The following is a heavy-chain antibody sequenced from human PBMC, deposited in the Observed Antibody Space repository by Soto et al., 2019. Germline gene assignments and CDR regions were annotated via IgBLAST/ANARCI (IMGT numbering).Heavy chain of an antibody. J-gene: IGHJ4*02. CDR3: AKEDYYDSSGYSPTFDY. V-gene: IGHV3-30*18. D-gene: IGHD3-22*01. Sequence: GGSLRLSCAASGFTFSTSGINWVRQAPGKGLEWVAVISYDGSNKYYADSVKGRFTISRDNSKNTLYLQMNSLRAEDTAVYYCAKEDYYDSSGYSPTFDYWGQGTLVTVSS. CDR2: ISYDGSNK. CDR1: GFTFSTSG.